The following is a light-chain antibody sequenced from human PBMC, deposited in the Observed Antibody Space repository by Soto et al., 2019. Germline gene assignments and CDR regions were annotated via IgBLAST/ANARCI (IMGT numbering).Light chain of an antibody. CDR1: SSDVGAYNY. J-gene: IGLJ1*01. CDR2: EVT. Sequence: QSALTQPASVSGSPGQSITISCTGTSSDVGAYNYVSWYQHHPGKVPKLLIYEVTNRPSGVSDRFSGSKSGNTASLTISGLHAEDEADYYCSSKRDSSTLFVFGTGPKVTVL. CDR3: SSKRDSSTLFV. V-gene: IGLV2-14*01.